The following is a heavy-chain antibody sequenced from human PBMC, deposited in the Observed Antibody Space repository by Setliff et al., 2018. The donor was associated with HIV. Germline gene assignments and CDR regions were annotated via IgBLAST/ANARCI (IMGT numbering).Heavy chain of an antibody. Sequence: PSETLSLTCAVSGGSISSSSWWSWVRQAPGEGLEWIGEIHHSGSTNYKPSLKSRVTISVDKSKNQFSLKLSSVTAADTAVYYCASVGSGWSHNWFDSWGQGTLVTVSS. CDR1: GGSISSSSW. J-gene: IGHJ5*01. V-gene: IGHV4-4*02. CDR3: ASVGSGWSHNWFDS. D-gene: IGHD6-19*01. CDR2: IHHSGST.